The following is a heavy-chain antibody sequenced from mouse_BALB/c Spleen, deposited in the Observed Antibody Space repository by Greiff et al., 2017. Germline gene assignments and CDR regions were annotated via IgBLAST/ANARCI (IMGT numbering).Heavy chain of an antibody. J-gene: IGHJ1*01. V-gene: IGHV3-2*02. CDR1: GYSITSDYA. CDR2: ISYSGST. CDR3: ASGDWYFDV. Sequence: EVMLVESGPGLVKPSQSLSLTCTVTGYSITSDYAWNWIRQFPGNKLEWMGYISYSGSTSYNPSLKSRISITRDTSKNQFFLQLNSVTTEDTATYYCASGDWYFDVWGAGTTVTVSS.